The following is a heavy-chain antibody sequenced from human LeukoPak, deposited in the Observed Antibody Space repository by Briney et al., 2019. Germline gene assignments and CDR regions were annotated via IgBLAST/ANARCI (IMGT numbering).Heavy chain of an antibody. V-gene: IGHV1-18*01. CDR2: ICAYNGNT. Sequence: ASVKVSCKASVYTFTSYGISWVRQAPGQGLEWMGWICAYNGNTHYAQKLQGRVTMTTDTSTSTAYMELRSLRSDDTAVYYCARDFDYDFWSGYYGEPKNWFDPWGQGTLVTVSS. CDR3: ARDFDYDFWSGYYGEPKNWFDP. J-gene: IGHJ5*02. D-gene: IGHD3-3*01. CDR1: VYTFTSYG.